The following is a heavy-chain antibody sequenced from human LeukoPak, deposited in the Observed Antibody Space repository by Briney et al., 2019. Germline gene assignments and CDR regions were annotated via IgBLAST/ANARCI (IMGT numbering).Heavy chain of an antibody. CDR3: TSGFPGSSYGMDV. V-gene: IGHV3-15*07. CDR1: GFTFSNAW. D-gene: IGHD2-21*01. Sequence: GGSLRLSCAASGFTFSNAWMNWVRQAPGKGLEWVGRIKSKTDDGTIDYAAPVKGRFIISRDDSKNTLYLQMSSLKIEDTAVYYCTSGFPGSSYGMDVWGQGTTVTVSS. J-gene: IGHJ6*02. CDR2: IKSKTDDGTI.